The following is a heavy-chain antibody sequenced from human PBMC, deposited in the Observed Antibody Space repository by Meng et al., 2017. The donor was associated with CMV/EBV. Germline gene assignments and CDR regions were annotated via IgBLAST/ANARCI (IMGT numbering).Heavy chain of an antibody. CDR2: ISYDGSNK. D-gene: IGHD4-17*01. J-gene: IGHJ4*02. CDR3: ARDGTTATFDY. CDR1: GFTFSSYA. V-gene: IGHV3-30*04. Sequence: GESLKISCAASGFTFSSYAMHWVRQAPGKGLEWVAVISYDGSNKYYADSVKGRSTISRDNSKNTLYLQMNSLRAEDTAVYYCARDGTTATFDYWGQGTLVTVSS.